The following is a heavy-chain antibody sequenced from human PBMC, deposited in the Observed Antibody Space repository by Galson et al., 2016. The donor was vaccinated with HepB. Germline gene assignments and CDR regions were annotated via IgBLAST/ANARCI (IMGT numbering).Heavy chain of an antibody. CDR2: ITSSSSTI. CDR1: GSTFSSYS. V-gene: IGHV3-48*02. Sequence: SLRLSCAVSGSTFSSYSMDWVRQAPGKGLEWVSYITSSSSTIYYADSVKGRFTISRDNAKNSLYLQMNSLRDEDTAVYYCARESYYGGNSLDQYYFDYWGQGTLVTVSS. D-gene: IGHD4-23*01. J-gene: IGHJ4*02. CDR3: ARESYYGGNSLDQYYFDY.